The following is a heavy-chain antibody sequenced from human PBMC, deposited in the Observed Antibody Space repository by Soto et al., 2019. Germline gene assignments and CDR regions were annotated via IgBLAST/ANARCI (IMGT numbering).Heavy chain of an antibody. CDR2: ISWNSGSI. Sequence: EVQLVESGGGLVQPGRSLRLSCAASGFTFDDYAMHWVRQAPGKGLEWVSGISWNSGSIGYADSVKGRFTISRDNAKNSLYRQMTSLRAEDKSLYYGAKDQRAAAGTRGFDYWGQGTLVTVSS. J-gene: IGHJ4*02. CDR1: GFTFDDYA. V-gene: IGHV3-9*01. CDR3: AKDQRAAAGTRGFDY. D-gene: IGHD6-13*01.